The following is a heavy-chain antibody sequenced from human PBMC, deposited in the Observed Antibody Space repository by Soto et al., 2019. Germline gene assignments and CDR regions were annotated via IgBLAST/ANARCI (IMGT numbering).Heavy chain of an antibody. D-gene: IGHD2-2*01. CDR3: ARDSSCSSTSCYFIYYYGMDV. CDR2: ISAYNGNT. CDR1: GYTFTSYG. J-gene: IGHJ6*02. Sequence: ASVKVSCKASGYTFTSYGISWVRQAPGQGLKWMGWISAYNGNTNYAQKLQGRVTMTTDTSTSTAYMELRSLRSDDTAVYYCARDSSCSSTSCYFIYYYGMDVWGQGTTVTVSS. V-gene: IGHV1-18*04.